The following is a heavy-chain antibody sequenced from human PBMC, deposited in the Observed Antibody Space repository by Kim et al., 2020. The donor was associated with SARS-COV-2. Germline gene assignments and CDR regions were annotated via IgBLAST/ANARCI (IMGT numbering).Heavy chain of an antibody. Sequence: GGSLRLSCAASGLTFSSAWFTWVRQAPGKGLEWVGLIRSKADGETVDYAAPVKGRFTISRDDSANTLFLQINSLKSEDTAIYYCGTGYGDARHDGYWGQGTLVTVSS. CDR2: IRSKADGETV. CDR1: GLTFSSAW. J-gene: IGHJ4*02. V-gene: IGHV3-15*01. CDR3: GTGYGDARHDGY. D-gene: IGHD2-21*02.